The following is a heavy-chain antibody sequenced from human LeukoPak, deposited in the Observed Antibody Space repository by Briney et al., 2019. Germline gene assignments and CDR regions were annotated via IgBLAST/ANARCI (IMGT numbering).Heavy chain of an antibody. CDR1: GGSISSSDW. J-gene: IGHJ4*02. V-gene: IGHV4-4*02. Sequence: SETLSLTCAVSGGSISSSDWWSWVRQPPGKGLEWIGSIYHSGSTYYNPSLKSRVTISVDTSKNQFSLKLSSVTAADTAVYYCAREGGVTIFGVVIIPTGGFDYWGQGTLVTVSS. D-gene: IGHD3-3*01. CDR3: AREGGVTIFGVVIIPTGGFDY. CDR2: IYHSGST.